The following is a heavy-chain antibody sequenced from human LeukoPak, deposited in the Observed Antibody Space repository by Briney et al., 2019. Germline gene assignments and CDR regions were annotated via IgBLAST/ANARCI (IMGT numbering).Heavy chain of an antibody. CDR3: ARGIVVVPAAISLSRPGARFDY. Sequence: SETLSLTCAVYGGSFSGYYWSWMRQPPGKRLEWIGEINHSGSTNYNPSLKSRVTISVDTSKNQFSLKLSSVTAADTAVYYCARGIVVVPAAISLSRPGARFDYWGQGTLVTVSS. D-gene: IGHD2-2*02. CDR1: GGSFSGYY. V-gene: IGHV4-34*01. CDR2: INHSGST. J-gene: IGHJ4*02.